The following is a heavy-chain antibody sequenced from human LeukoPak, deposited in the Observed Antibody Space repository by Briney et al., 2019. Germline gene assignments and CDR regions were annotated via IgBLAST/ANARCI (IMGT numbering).Heavy chain of an antibody. Sequence: PGGSLRLSCTASGFSFGDYSMNWVRQAPGKGLEWVSHIWTVNGVTHYADSVRGRFTIARDSAKNSLNLQMSSLRDEDTAVYYCVRDFNWAFDSWGQGALVTVSS. D-gene: IGHD3-16*01. CDR1: GFSFGDYS. J-gene: IGHJ4*02. V-gene: IGHV3-48*02. CDR3: VRDFNWAFDS. CDR2: IWTVNGVT.